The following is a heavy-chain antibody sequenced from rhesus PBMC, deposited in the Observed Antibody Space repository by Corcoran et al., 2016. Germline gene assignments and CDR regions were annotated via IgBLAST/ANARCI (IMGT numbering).Heavy chain of an antibody. D-gene: IGHD3-3*01. CDR2: ISGSGGST. V-gene: IGHV4-173*01. CDR1: GGSISSNY. Sequence: QLQLQESGPGLVKPSETLSLTCAVSGGSISSNYWSWIRQPPGKGLEGIGRISGSGGSTDYNPSLKCRVPISTVPSKNQFSLKLSSVTAADTAVYYCARGSPITIFGLGISEYLYYWGQGVLVTVSS. J-gene: IGHJ4*01. CDR3: ARGSPITIFGLGISEYLYY.